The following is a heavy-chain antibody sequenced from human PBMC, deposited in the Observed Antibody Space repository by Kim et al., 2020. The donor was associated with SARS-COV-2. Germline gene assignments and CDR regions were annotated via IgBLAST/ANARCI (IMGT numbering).Heavy chain of an antibody. CDR3: ARDSRRIFGGVIISPSPLDY. Sequence: ASVKVSCKASGYTFTSYAMNWVRQAPGQGLEWMGWINTNTGNPTYAQGFTGRFVFSLDTSVSTAYLQISSLKAEDTAVYYCARDSRRIFGGVIISPSPLDYWGQGTLVTVSS. CDR1: GYTFTSYA. J-gene: IGHJ4*02. V-gene: IGHV7-4-1*02. D-gene: IGHD3-16*02. CDR2: INTNTGNP.